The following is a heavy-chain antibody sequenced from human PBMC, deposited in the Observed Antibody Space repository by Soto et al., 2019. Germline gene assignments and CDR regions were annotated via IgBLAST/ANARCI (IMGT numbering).Heavy chain of an antibody. D-gene: IGHD2-15*01. CDR3: AKRDCSGGSCYTYYYGMDV. V-gene: IGHV3-23*01. J-gene: IGHJ6*02. CDR1: GFTFSSYA. Sequence: EVQLLESGGGLVQPGGSLRLSCAASGFTFSSYAISWVRQAPGKGLEWVSAISGSGGSTYYADSVKGRFTISRDNSKNTLYLQMNSLRAEDTAVYYCAKRDCSGGSCYTYYYGMDVWGQRTTVTVSS. CDR2: ISGSGGST.